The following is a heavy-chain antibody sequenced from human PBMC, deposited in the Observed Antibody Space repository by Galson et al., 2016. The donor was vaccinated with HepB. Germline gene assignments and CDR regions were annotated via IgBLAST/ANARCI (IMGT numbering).Heavy chain of an antibody. CDR2: ISSSSNTI. J-gene: IGHJ4*02. V-gene: IGHV3-48*02. D-gene: IGHD3-22*01. CDR3: ARVGPEDYDSSGLDY. Sequence: SLRLSCAASGFTFSSYSMNWVRQAPGKGLEWVSYISSSSNTIYYADSVKGRFTISRDNAKNSLCLQMNSLRDEDTAVYYCARVGPEDYDSSGLDYWGQGTLVTVSS. CDR1: GFTFSSYS.